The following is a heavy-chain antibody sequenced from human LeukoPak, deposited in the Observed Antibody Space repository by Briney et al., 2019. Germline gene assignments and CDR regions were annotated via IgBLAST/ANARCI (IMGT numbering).Heavy chain of an antibody. V-gene: IGHV3-74*01. D-gene: IGHD1-26*01. Sequence: PGGSLRLSCAASGFTFSSYWMHWVRQAPGKGLVWVSHINTDGSSTSYADSVKGRFTISRDNAKNTLYLQMNSLRAEETAVYYCAKDRGGGSYNRDYYYYYMDVWGKGTTVTVSS. CDR3: AKDRGGGSYNRDYYYYYMDV. J-gene: IGHJ6*03. CDR2: INTDGSST. CDR1: GFTFSSYW.